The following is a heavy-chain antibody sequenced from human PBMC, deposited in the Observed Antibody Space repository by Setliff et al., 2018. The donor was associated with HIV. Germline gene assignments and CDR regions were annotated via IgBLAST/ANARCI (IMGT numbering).Heavy chain of an antibody. J-gene: IGHJ6*03. Sequence: SETLSLTCAVYGGSFSGYYWTWVRQSPGKGLEWIGEVNHSGRTNYNPSLKSRLAISGDMSKNQSSLSLRSVTAADTAVYYCARGVKGVIITYYYYCMDVWGKGTAVTVSS. CDR2: VNHSGRT. CDR1: GGSFSGYY. V-gene: IGHV4-34*01. CDR3: ARGVKGVIITYYYYCMDV. D-gene: IGHD3-10*01.